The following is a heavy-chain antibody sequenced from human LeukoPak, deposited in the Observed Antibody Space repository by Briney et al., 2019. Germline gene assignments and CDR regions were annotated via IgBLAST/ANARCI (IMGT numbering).Heavy chain of an antibody. CDR2: ISYDGSNK. CDR1: GFTFSSYA. D-gene: IGHD6-19*01. J-gene: IGHJ4*02. V-gene: IGHV3-30-3*01. Sequence: GGSLRLSCAASGFTFSSYAMHWVRQAPGKGLEWVAVISYDGSNKYYADSVKGRFTISRDNSKNTLYLQMNSLRAEDTAVYYCARGRAVVQDYWGQGTLVTVSS. CDR3: ARGRAVVQDY.